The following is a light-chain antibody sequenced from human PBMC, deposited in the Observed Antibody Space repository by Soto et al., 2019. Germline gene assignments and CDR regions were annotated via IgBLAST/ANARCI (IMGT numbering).Light chain of an antibody. CDR1: RSFSSSY. J-gene: IGKJ2*01. Sequence: EIVLTQSPDTVSLSPGERATLSCRASRSFSSSYLAWYQQKPGQAPRLLIYAASSRATGIPDRFSGSKSGTDFTLTISRLEPEDSAVYYCQQYGSSPPYTFGQGTKLEIK. CDR3: QQYGSSPPYT. CDR2: AAS. V-gene: IGKV3-20*01.